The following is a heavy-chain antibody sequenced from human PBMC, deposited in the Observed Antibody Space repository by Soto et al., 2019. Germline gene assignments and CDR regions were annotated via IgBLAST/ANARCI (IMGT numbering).Heavy chain of an antibody. CDR3: ARDAQIGHGYSVYHTY. D-gene: IGHD5-12*01. CDR2: INLSGGST. CDR1: GYTFTSYY. V-gene: IGHV1-46*01. Sequence: QVQLVQSGAEVTKPGASVKVSCKASGYTFTSYYIHWVRQAPGQGLEWVGLINLSGGSTTYAPKFQGRVTMTRDTSTSTVYMELNSLRSEDTAVYFCARDAQIGHGYSVYHTYWGQGTLVTVSS. J-gene: IGHJ4*02.